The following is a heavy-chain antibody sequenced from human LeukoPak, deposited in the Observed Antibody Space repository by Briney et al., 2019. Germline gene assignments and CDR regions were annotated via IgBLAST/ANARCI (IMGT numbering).Heavy chain of an antibody. V-gene: IGHV3-7*01. CDR1: GFTFSSYW. D-gene: IGHD2-2*01. J-gene: IGHJ4*02. Sequence: GGSLRLSCAASGFTFSSYWMSWVRQVPGKGLEWVANIKQSGSEKYYVDSVKGRFTISRDNAKNSLYLQMNSLRAEDTAVYYCARGCSGTSCPGDYWGQGTLVTVS. CDR3: ARGCSGTSCPGDY. CDR2: IKQSGSEK.